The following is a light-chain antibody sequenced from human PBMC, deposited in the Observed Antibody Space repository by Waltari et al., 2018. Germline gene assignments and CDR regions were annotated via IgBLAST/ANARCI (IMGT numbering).Light chain of an antibody. J-gene: IGLJ2*01. V-gene: IGLV1-40*01. CDR2: GDT. CDR1: SYHIGAGSA. CDR3: QAYDSGLSGVL. Sequence: QSVLTQPPSVSGAPGQRVTISCPGPSYHIGAGSAVHWYQQLPGSPPKLLLHGDTNRPSGVPDRFSGSKSGTSASLTITGLQAEDEADYYCQAYDSGLSGVLFGGGTKLTVL.